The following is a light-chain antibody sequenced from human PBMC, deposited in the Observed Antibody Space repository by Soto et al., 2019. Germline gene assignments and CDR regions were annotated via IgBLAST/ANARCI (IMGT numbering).Light chain of an antibody. CDR2: WAS. Sequence: DIVMTQSPDSLAVSLGERATINCRSSQSVLYSSNNKNYLTWYQQKPGQPPKLLIYWASTRESGVPDRCSGSGSGTDFTRTISSLQAEDVAVYYCQQYYNTPLTFGGGTKVEIK. CDR3: QQYYNTPLT. V-gene: IGKV4-1*01. J-gene: IGKJ4*01. CDR1: QSVLYSSNNKNY.